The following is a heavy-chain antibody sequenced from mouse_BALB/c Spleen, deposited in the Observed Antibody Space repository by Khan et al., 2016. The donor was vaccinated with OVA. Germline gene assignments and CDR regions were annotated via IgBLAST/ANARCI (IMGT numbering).Heavy chain of an antibody. D-gene: IGHD2-10*01. CDR2: IWSDGST. CDR1: GFSLTNYG. CDR3: ARQPYYHYNSMDY. V-gene: IGHV2-6-1*01. J-gene: IGHJ4*01. Sequence: QVQLKESGPGLVAPSQSLSITCTISGFSLTNYGVHWVRQPPGKGLEWLVVIWSDGSTTYNSALKSRLTISKDNSKRQVFLKMNSLQTDDTGMYFCARQPYYHYNSMDYWGQGTSVTVSS.